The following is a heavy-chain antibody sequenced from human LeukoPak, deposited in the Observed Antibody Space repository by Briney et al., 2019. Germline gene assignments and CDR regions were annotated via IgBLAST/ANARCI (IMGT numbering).Heavy chain of an antibody. CDR1: GYIFTSYG. CDR2: ISAYNGNT. Sequence: ASVKVSCKASGYIFTSYGINWVRQAPGQGPEWMGWISAYNGNTNYAQKLRGRVTMTTDTSTSTAYMELRSLRSDDTAVYYCAREGGSSGDWYFDYWGQGTLVTVSS. V-gene: IGHV1-18*01. CDR3: AREGGSSGDWYFDY. D-gene: IGHD6-13*01. J-gene: IGHJ4*02.